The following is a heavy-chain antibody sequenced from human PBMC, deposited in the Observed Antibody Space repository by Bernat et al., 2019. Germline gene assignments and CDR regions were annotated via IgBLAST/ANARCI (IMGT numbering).Heavy chain of an antibody. V-gene: IGHV4-34*01. CDR3: ASFFRLREIFDY. Sequence: QVQLQQWGAGLLKPSETLSLTCAVYGGTFNDYQWTWIRQSPEKGLEWIGEINHSQYTKYNPSLKSRVTMSIDTSKKQFSLNMTSVTAADTAVYYCASFFRLREIFDYWGPGSLGTVSS. J-gene: IGHJ4*02. CDR1: GGTFNDYQ. CDR2: INHSQYT. D-gene: IGHD2-15*01.